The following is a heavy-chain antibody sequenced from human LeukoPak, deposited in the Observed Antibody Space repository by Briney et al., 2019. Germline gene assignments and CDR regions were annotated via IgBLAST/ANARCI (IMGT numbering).Heavy chain of an antibody. D-gene: IGHD3-16*01. Sequence: PSETLSLTCTVSGGSISSYYWSWIRQPPGKGLEWIGYIYYSGSTNYNPSLKSRVTISVDTSKNQFSLKLSSVTAADTAVYYCARFMITFGVVVYNWFDPWGQGTLVTVSS. CDR3: ARFMITFGVVVYNWFDP. V-gene: IGHV4-59*01. CDR1: GGSISSYY. J-gene: IGHJ5*02. CDR2: IYYSGST.